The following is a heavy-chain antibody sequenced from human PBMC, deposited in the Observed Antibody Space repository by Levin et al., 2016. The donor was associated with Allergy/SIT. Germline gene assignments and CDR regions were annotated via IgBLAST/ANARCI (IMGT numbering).Heavy chain of an antibody. CDR2: ISSSGSTI. J-gene: IGHJ6*02. V-gene: IGHV3-11*01. Sequence: WIRQPPGKGLEWVSYISSSGSTIYYADSVKGRFTISRDNAKNSLYLQMNSLRAEDTAVYYCARVISRRKSGYYYGMDVWGQGTTVTVSS. CDR3: ARVISRRKSGYYYGMDV. D-gene: IGHD3-10*01.